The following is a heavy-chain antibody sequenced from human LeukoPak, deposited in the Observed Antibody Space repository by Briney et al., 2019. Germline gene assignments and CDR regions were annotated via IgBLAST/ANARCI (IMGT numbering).Heavy chain of an antibody. CDR1: TGSLSTSDYY. V-gene: IGHV4-39*07. CDR2: VFYTGKT. Sequence: SETLSLTCTVSTGSLSTSDYYWGWPRQSPVKGLEWIGDVFYTGKTHNNPSLRSRATISITTSKNQFSLKLTYVTAADSAVYYCARVLDSWGEGTLLSVPS. J-gene: IGHJ5*01. CDR3: ARVLDS.